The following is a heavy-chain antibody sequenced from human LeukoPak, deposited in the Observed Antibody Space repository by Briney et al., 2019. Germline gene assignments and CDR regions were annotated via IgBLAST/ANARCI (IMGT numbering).Heavy chain of an antibody. V-gene: IGHV5-51*01. Sequence: GESLKISCKSSGDIFTSYWIGWVRQMPGKGLEWMGIIYPGDSNIKYSPSFQGQVTISADKSISTAYLQWSSLKASDTAMYYCARPSDSTIEDPFDYWGQGTLVTVSS. J-gene: IGHJ4*02. D-gene: IGHD5/OR15-5a*01. CDR2: IYPGDSNI. CDR1: GDIFTSYW. CDR3: ARPSDSTIEDPFDY.